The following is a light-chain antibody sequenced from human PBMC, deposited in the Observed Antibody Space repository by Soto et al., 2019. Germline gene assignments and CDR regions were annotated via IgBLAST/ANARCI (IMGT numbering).Light chain of an antibody. CDR2: DSR. V-gene: IGLV2-14*01. CDR1: SSDVGGCNY. J-gene: IGLJ1*01. CDR3: QSYDSSLSGYV. Sequence: QSVLTQPASVSGSPGQSITISCTGTSSDVGGCNYVSWYQQHPGKAPKLLIYDSRNRPSGVSDRFSGSKSGTSASLAITGLQAEDEADYYCQSYDSSLSGYVFGTGTKVTVL.